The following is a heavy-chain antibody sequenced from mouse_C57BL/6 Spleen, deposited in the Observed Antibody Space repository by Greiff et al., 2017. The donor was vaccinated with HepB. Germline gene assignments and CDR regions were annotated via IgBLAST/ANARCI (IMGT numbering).Heavy chain of an antibody. CDR2: IYPGDGDT. CDR1: GYAFSSYW. J-gene: IGHJ4*01. CDR3: ARYPYPRFMDY. Sequence: QVQLQQSGAELVKPGASVKISFKASGYAFSSYWMNWVKQRPGKGLEWIGQIYPGDGDTNYNGKFKGKATLTADKSSSTAYMQLSSLTSEDSAVYFCARYPYPRFMDYWGQGTSVTVSS. V-gene: IGHV1-80*01.